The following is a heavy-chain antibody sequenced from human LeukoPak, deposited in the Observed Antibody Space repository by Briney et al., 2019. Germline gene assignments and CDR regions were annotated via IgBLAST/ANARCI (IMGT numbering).Heavy chain of an antibody. Sequence: ASVKVSCKVSGYTLTELSMHWVRQAPGKGLEWMGCFDPEDGETIYAQKFQGRVTMTEDTPTDTAYMELSSLRSEDTAVYYCATAIFRGVISFDYWGQGTLVTVSS. CDR2: FDPEDGET. V-gene: IGHV1-24*01. J-gene: IGHJ4*02. CDR1: GYTLTELS. D-gene: IGHD3-16*01. CDR3: ATAIFRGVISFDY.